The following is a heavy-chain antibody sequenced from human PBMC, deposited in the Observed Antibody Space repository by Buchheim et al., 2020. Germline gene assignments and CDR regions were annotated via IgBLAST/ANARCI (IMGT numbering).Heavy chain of an antibody. Sequence: EVQLLESGGGLVQPGGSLRLSCAASGFTFSSYAMSWVRQAPGKGLEWVSAISGSGGSTYYADSVKGRFTISRDNSKKPLYLQMNSLRAEDTAVYYCARVPTITMIVVVSTSWYFDLWGRGTL. D-gene: IGHD3-22*01. V-gene: IGHV3-23*01. CDR1: GFTFSSYA. CDR2: ISGSGGST. CDR3: ARVPTITMIVVVSTSWYFDL. J-gene: IGHJ2*01.